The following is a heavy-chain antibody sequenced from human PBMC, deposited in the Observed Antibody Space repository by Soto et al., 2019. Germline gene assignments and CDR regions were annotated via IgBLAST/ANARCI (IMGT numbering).Heavy chain of an antibody. CDR3: ARIPGYTYMIYWSDP. CDR1: GDSVSSGDYY. D-gene: IGHD3-16*01. Sequence: SETLSLTCSVSGDSVSSGDYYWSWIRQPPGKGLEWIGHVYFSGSTNYIPSLKSRLTMSVDTAKNQFSLKLNSVTAADTAVYYCARIPGYTYMIYWSDPWGQGTQVTVSS. V-gene: IGHV4-61*08. J-gene: IGHJ5*02. CDR2: VYFSGST.